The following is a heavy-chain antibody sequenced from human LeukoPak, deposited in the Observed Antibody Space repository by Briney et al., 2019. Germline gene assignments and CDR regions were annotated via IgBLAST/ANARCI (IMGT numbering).Heavy chain of an antibody. D-gene: IGHD6-13*01. CDR2: ISPYNGIT. CDR3: AGSSSWGAEYFQH. J-gene: IGHJ1*01. Sequence: ASVKVSCKASGYTFPSYGISWLRQAPGQGLEWMGWISPYNGITNAAQKLQGRVTMTTDTSTSTAYMELRSLRSDDTAVYYCAGSSSWGAEYFQHRGQGTLVTVSS. V-gene: IGHV1-18*01. CDR1: GYTFPSYG.